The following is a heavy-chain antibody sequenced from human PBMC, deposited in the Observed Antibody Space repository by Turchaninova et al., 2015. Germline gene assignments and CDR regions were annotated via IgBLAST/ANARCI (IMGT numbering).Heavy chain of an antibody. J-gene: IGHJ4*02. Sequence: QVQLPASGPGLVKPSDPLSLHGGVSSYPLSRGDYWAWGRKPQGKGLEWVATIYHDGRSYYNPSLESRVTISVDTSKNQFSLRLTSVTAADTAVYFCARDQGPRDHPSSSFWGQGTLVTVSS. CDR3: ARDQGPRDHPSSSF. CDR1: SYPLSRGDY. D-gene: IGHD3-16*02. CDR2: IYHDGRS. V-gene: IGHV4-38-2*01.